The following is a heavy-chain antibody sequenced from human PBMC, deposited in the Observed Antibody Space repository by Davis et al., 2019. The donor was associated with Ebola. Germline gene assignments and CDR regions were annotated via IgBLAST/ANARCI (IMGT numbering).Heavy chain of an antibody. V-gene: IGHV1-2*02. Sequence: ASVKVSCKASGYTFTDYYMHWVRQAPGQGLEWMGWINPKTGATIYTQKFQGRVTMTRDTSISTAYMELSRLTSDDTAVYYCARDRCSGGSCLDYWGQGTLVTVSS. D-gene: IGHD2-15*01. CDR3: ARDRCSGGSCLDY. CDR1: GYTFTDYY. CDR2: INPKTGAT. J-gene: IGHJ4*02.